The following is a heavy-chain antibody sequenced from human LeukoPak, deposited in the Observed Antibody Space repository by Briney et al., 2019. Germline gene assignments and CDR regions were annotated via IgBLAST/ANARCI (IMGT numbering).Heavy chain of an antibody. CDR2: IYYSGSI. J-gene: IGHJ2*01. CDR3: ARITLFRGVVYGTDWHSDL. Sequence: SETLSLTCTVSGGSISSYYWSWIRQPPGKGLEWIGYIYYSGSINYNPSLKSRVTISVDTSKNQFSLKLSSVTAADTAVYYCARITLFRGVVYGTDWHSDLWGRGTLVTVSS. CDR1: GGSISSYY. V-gene: IGHV4-59*01. D-gene: IGHD3-10*01.